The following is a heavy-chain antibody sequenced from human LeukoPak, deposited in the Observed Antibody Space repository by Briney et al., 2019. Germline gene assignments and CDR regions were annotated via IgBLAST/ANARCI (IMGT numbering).Heavy chain of an antibody. CDR1: GFTFSSYW. D-gene: IGHD1-26*01. J-gene: IGHJ4*02. Sequence: GGSLRLSCAASGFTFSSYWMHWVRQAPGKGLVWVSRINSDGSSTSYADSVKGRFTISRDNAKNTLYLQMNSLRAEDTAVYYCGAVGATSPFDYWGQGTLVTVSS. V-gene: IGHV3-74*01. CDR2: INSDGSST. CDR3: GAVGATSPFDY.